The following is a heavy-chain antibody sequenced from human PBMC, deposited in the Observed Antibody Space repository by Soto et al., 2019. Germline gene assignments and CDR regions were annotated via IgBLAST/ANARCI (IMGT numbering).Heavy chain of an antibody. CDR2: TYYSGST. CDR3: ARDGGTRRYYDSSGYSPSEAFDI. Sequence: KPSETLSLTCTVSGGSIGSYYWSWIRQPPGKGLEWIGYTYYSGSTNYNPSLKSRVTISVDTSKNQFSLKLSSVTAADTAVYYCARDGGTRRYYDSSGYSPSEAFDIWGQGTMVTVSS. V-gene: IGHV4-59*01. CDR1: GGSIGSYY. J-gene: IGHJ3*02. D-gene: IGHD3-22*01.